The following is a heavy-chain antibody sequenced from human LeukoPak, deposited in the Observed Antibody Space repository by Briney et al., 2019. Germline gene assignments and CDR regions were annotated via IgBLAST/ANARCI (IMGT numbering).Heavy chain of an antibody. CDR1: GGTFSSYA. CDR3: ARTLYSGSFHWFDP. Sequence: SVKDSCKASGGTFSSYAISWVRQAPGQGLEWMGGIIPIFGTANYAQKFQGRVTITTDESTSTAYMELSSLRSEDTAVYYCARTLYSGSFHWFDPWGQGTLVTVSS. CDR2: IIPIFGTA. J-gene: IGHJ5*02. D-gene: IGHD1-26*01. V-gene: IGHV1-69*05.